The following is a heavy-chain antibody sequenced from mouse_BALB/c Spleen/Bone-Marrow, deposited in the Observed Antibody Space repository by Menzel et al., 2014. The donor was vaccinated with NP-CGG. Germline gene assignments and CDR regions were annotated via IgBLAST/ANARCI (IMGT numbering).Heavy chain of an antibody. D-gene: IGHD2-1*01. CDR2: IYPGDGST. Sequence: VKLVESGPELVKPGASVKMSCKASGYTFTGCYIHWVKQSPGQGLEWIGWIYPGDGSTEYNEKFKGKTTLTADKSSSTAYMLLSSLTSEDSAIYFCARPDGNYESYFDYWGQGTTLTVSS. J-gene: IGHJ2*01. V-gene: IGHV1S56*01. CDR3: ARPDGNYESYFDY. CDR1: GYTFTGCY.